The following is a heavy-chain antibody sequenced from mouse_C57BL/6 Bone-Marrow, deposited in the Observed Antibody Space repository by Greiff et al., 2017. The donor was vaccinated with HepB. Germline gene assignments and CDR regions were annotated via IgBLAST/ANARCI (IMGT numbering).Heavy chain of an antibody. CDR2: IYPRSGNT. CDR1: GYTFTSYG. Sequence: QVQLQQSGAELARPGASVKLSCKASGYTFTSYGISWVKQRTGQGLEWIGEIYPRSGNTYYNEKFKGKATLTADKSSSTAYMELRSLTSEDSAVYFCASYYGSRYYFDYWGQGTTLTVSS. J-gene: IGHJ2*01. CDR3: ASYYGSRYYFDY. V-gene: IGHV1-81*01. D-gene: IGHD1-1*01.